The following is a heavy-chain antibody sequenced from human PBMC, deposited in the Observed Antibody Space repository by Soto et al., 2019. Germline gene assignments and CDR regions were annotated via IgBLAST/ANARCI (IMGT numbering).Heavy chain of an antibody. J-gene: IGHJ4*02. CDR2: INHSGST. D-gene: IGHD3-16*01. V-gene: IGHV4-34*01. Sequence: PSETLSLTCAVSGGSFSGYYWSWIRQPPGKGLEWIGEINHSGSTHYNPSLESRVTISLDTSKNPFSLRLTSVTAADTAVYYCARRYGGNFDYWGQGTLVTVSS. CDR3: ARRYGGNFDY. CDR1: GGSFSGYY.